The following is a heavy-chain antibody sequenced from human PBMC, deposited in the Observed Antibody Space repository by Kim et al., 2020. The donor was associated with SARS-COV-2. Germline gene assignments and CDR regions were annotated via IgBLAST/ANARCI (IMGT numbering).Heavy chain of an antibody. CDR3: ARQGKQIDAFDI. Sequence: RSSPSFQGQVTISAAQSISTAYLQWSSLKASDTAMYYCARQGKQIDAFDIWGQGTMVTVSS. J-gene: IGHJ3*02. D-gene: IGHD3-10*01. V-gene: IGHV5-51*01.